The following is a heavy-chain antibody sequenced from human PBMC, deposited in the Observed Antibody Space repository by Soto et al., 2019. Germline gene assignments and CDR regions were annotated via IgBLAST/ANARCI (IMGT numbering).Heavy chain of an antibody. Sequence: ASVKVSCKASGYTFTSSGISWVRQAPGQALEWMGWISVYSGDKYYVQKLRDRVKLTVDTPAGTAYMELRSLNSDDTGVYYCTRQHCTGTTCYSSDYWGQGTLATVSS. CDR2: ISVYSGDK. D-gene: IGHD2-2*01. J-gene: IGHJ4*02. CDR3: TRQHCTGTTCYSSDY. CDR1: GYTFTSSG. V-gene: IGHV1-18*04.